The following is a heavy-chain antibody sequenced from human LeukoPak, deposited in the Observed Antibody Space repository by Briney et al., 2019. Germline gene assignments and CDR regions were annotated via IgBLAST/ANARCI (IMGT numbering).Heavy chain of an antibody. J-gene: IGHJ4*02. CDR2: IYSDGRT. Sequence: GGSLRLSCAASGFTVSNKYMTWVRQAPGKGLEWVSLIYSDGRTYYADSVKGRCTISRDNSKNTLYLQMNSLRVEDTAVYYCARDRGRREDYWGQGTLVTVSS. CDR3: ARDRGRREDY. V-gene: IGHV3-53*01. D-gene: IGHD1-26*01. CDR1: GFTVSNKY.